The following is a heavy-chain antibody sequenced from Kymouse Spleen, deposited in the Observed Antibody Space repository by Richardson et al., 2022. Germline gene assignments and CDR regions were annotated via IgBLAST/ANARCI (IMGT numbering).Heavy chain of an antibody. Sequence: QVQLQQWGAGLLKPSETLSLTCAVYGGSFSGYYWSWIRQPPGKGLEWIGEINHSGSTNYNPSLKSRVTISVDTSKNQFSLKLSSVTAADTAVYYCARSITFGGVIPPWGQGTLVTVSS. V-gene: IGHV4-34*01. CDR2: INHSGST. J-gene: IGHJ5*02. CDR3: ARSITFGGVIPP. CDR1: GGSFSGYY. D-gene: IGHD3-16*02.